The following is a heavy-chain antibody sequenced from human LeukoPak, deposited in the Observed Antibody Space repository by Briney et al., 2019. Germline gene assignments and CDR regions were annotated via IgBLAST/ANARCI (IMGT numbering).Heavy chain of an antibody. CDR1: GFTFDDYA. Sequence: PGRSLRLSCAASGFTFDDYAMHWVRQAPGKGLEWVSGISWNSGSIGYADSVKGRFTISRDNAKNSLYLQMNSLRAEDAAVYYCARLQPYSSGWYNIDYWGQGTLVTVSS. J-gene: IGHJ4*02. V-gene: IGHV3-9*01. CDR3: ARLQPYSSGWYNIDY. D-gene: IGHD6-19*01. CDR2: ISWNSGSI.